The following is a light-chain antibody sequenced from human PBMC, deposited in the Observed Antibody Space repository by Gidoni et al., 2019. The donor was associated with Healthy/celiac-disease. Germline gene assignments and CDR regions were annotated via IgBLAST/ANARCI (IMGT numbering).Light chain of an antibody. CDR2: QDS. CDR3: QAWDSSTDNYV. V-gene: IGLV3-1*01. CDR1: KLGDKY. Sequence: SYELTQPPSVSVSPGQTASITCSGDKLGDKYACWYQHKPGQSPVLVIYQDSKRPSGIPERFSGSNSGNTATLTISGTQAMDEADYYCQAWDSSTDNYVFGTGTKVTVL. J-gene: IGLJ1*01.